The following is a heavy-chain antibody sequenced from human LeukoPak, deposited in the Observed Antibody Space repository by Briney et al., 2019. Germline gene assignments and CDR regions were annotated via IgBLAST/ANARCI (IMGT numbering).Heavy chain of an antibody. J-gene: IGHJ5*02. CDR2: INHNGST. D-gene: IGHD2-2*01. Sequence: PETLSLTCAVYGGSFSRYYWSWIRQPPGKGLQSTGEINHNGSTNNNPSLNSRVTISAARSKTQYSLKLISVTAADPAVYYCARASQLFISRRGNWFDPWGQGTLVTVSS. V-gene: IGHV4-34*01. CDR3: ARASQLFISRRGNWFDP. CDR1: GGSFSRYY.